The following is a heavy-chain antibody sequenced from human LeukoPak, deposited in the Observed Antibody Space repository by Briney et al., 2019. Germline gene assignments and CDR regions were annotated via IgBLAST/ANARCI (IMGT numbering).Heavy chain of an antibody. CDR3: ARGGGLDV. CDR1: GFTFSSYW. CDR2: INHNGNVN. Sequence: GGSLRLSCAASGFTFSSYWMSWVRQARGKGLEWVASINHNGNVNYYVDSVKGRFTISRDNAKNSLYLQMSNLRAEDTAVYFCARGGGLDVWGQGATVTVSS. D-gene: IGHD3-16*01. J-gene: IGHJ6*02. V-gene: IGHV3-7*03.